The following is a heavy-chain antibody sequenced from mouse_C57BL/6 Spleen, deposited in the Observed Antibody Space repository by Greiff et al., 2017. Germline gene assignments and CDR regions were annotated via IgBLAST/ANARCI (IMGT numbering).Heavy chain of an antibody. CDR3: TREMISYAMDY. CDR1: GFTFSSYA. CDR2: ISSGGDYI. Sequence: EVQGVESGEGLVKPGGSLKLSCAASGFTFSSYAMSWVRQTPEKRLEWVAYISSGGDYIYYADTVKGRFPISRDNARNTLYLQMSSLKSEDTAMYYCTREMISYAMDYWGQGTSVTVSS. J-gene: IGHJ4*01. V-gene: IGHV5-9-1*02. D-gene: IGHD2-4*01.